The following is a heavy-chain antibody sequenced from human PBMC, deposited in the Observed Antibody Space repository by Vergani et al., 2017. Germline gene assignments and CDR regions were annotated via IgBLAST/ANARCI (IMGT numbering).Heavy chain of an antibody. J-gene: IGHJ3*02. CDR1: GFTFIMHA. CDR2: LSASDRGT. CDR3: AKVGRSEVAGTCGGFDI. Sequence: EVQLLESGGDLVQPGGSLRLSCAASGFTFIMHAMSWVRQAPGKGLEWVSTLSASDRGTHYADSVKDRFTISRDNSKNTLFLHMNSLRPEDTDVYYCAKVGRSEVAGTCGGFDIWREGRMIADSS. D-gene: IGHD6-19*01. V-gene: IGHV3-23*01.